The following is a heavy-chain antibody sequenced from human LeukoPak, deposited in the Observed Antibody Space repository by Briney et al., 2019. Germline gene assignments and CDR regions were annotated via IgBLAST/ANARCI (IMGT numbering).Heavy chain of an antibody. J-gene: IGHJ4*02. CDR3: ARSLKISSGWFHNFDY. V-gene: IGHV4-39*01. Sequence: KPSETLSLTCTVSGGYISSSSTHYWGWIRQPPGKGLEWIGSIYYSGSTYYNPSLKSRVTISVDTSKNQFSLKVTSVSAADTAVYYCARSLKISSGWFHNFDYWGQGTLVTVSS. CDR1: GGYISSSSTHY. D-gene: IGHD6-19*01. CDR2: IYYSGST.